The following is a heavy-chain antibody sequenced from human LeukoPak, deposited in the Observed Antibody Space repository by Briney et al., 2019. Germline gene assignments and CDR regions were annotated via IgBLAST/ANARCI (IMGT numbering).Heavy chain of an antibody. J-gene: IGHJ4*02. CDR2: IRGAATT. Sequence: PGGSLRLSCATSGFNFNAYTMHWVRQAPGKGLEWVSFIRGAATTNYAHSVKGRFTVSSDNSKNSLYLQMNSLRPEDSGLYYCVKERDGHKDGLAHWGRGTLVTVSS. D-gene: IGHD5-24*01. CDR3: VKERDGHKDGLAH. CDR1: GFNFNAYT. V-gene: IGHV3-43*01.